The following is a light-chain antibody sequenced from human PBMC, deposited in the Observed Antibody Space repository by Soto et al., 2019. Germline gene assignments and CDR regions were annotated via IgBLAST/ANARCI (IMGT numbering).Light chain of an antibody. CDR3: SAYSGSSTL. J-gene: IGLJ2*01. Sequence: QSALTQPPSASGSPGQSGTISCTGTSSDVGRYNYISWYQQHPGKAPKLMIYEVNKRPSGVPDRFSGSKSGNMASLTVSGLQAEDEADYYCSAYSGSSTLFGGGTKLTVL. CDR1: SSDVGRYNY. CDR2: EVN. V-gene: IGLV2-8*01.